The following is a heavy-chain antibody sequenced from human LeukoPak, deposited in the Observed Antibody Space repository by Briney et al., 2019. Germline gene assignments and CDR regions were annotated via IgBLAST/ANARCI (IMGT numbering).Heavy chain of an antibody. CDR3: ARGIADPYSFDS. Sequence: SETLSLTCTVSGGSINFYYWSWIAQAAGKGLEWVGRIYSTGSTNYSPSLKSRVTMSVDKSKNQFSLNLSSVTAAETAVYYCARGIADPYSFDSWGQGTLVTVSS. D-gene: IGHD6-13*01. CDR1: GGSINFYY. V-gene: IGHV4-4*07. J-gene: IGHJ4*02. CDR2: IYSTGST.